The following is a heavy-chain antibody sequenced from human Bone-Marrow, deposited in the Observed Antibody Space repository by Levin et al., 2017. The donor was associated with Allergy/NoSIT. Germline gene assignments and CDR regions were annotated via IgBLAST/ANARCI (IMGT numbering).Heavy chain of an antibody. Sequence: SQTLSLTCTVSGGSINSASYYWTWIRQHPGKGLEWIGNIYYSGSTYYNPSLQSRLSISIDTSNNQFSLNLSSVTAADTAVYYCAREGIVVVPAAMWGGGPLSDFYYYFYMDVWGKGTTVTVSS. CDR1: GGSINSASYY. V-gene: IGHV4-31*03. CDR2: IYYSGST. CDR3: AREGIVVVPAAMWGGGPLSDFYYYFYMDV. D-gene: IGHD2-2*01. J-gene: IGHJ6*03.